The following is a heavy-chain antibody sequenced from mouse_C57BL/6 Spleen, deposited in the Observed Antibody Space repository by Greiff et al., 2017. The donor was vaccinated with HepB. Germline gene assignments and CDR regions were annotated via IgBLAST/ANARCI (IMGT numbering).Heavy chain of an antibody. V-gene: IGHV5-4*01. Sequence: EVQRVESGGGLVKPGGSLKLSCAASGFTFSSYAMSWVRQTPEKRLEWVATISDGGSYTYYPDNVKGRFTISRDNAKNNLYLQMSHLKSEDTAMYYCARDRGWDYWGQGTTLTVSS. CDR3: ARDRGWDY. J-gene: IGHJ2*01. CDR2: ISDGGSYT. CDR1: GFTFSSYA. D-gene: IGHD3-2*02.